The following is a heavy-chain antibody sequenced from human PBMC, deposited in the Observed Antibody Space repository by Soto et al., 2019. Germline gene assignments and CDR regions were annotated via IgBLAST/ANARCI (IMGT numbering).Heavy chain of an antibody. CDR3: ARVLGWRNWFDP. CDR1: GGSISSGGYY. V-gene: IGHV4-31*03. J-gene: IGHJ5*02. D-gene: IGHD2-15*01. CDR2: IYYSGST. Sequence: SETLSLTCTVSGGSISSGGYYWSWIRQHPGKGLEWIGYIYYSGSTYYNPSLKSRVTISVDTSKNQFSLKLSSVTAADTAVYYCARVLGWRNWFDPWGQGTLVTVSS.